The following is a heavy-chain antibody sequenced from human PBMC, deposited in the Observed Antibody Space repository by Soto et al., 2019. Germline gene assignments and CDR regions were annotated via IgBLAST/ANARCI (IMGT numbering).Heavy chain of an antibody. V-gene: IGHV3-21*01. CDR2: ISSSSSYI. J-gene: IGHJ4*02. D-gene: IGHD5-18*01. Sequence: GGSLRLSCAASGFTFSSYSMNWVRQAPGKGLEWVSSISSSSSYIYYADSVKGRFTISRDNAKNSLYLQMNSLRAEDTAVYYCASPFVSSGYWGQGTLVTVSS. CDR3: ASPFVSSGY. CDR1: GFTFSSYS.